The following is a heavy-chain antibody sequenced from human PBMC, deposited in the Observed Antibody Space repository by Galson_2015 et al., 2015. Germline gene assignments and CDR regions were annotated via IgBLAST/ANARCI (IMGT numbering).Heavy chain of an antibody. CDR1: GFIFGSYA. CDR3: ARALHGAHIDS. D-gene: IGHD3-10*01. Sequence: SLRLSCAASGFIFGSYAMYWVRQAPGKGLEWVAVIAFDGSDKYYADSVKGRFTISRDDSRNTLYLQMGSLRAGDTAVYYCARALHGAHIDSWGQGTLVTVSS. J-gene: IGHJ4*02. V-gene: IGHV3-30-3*01. CDR2: IAFDGSDK.